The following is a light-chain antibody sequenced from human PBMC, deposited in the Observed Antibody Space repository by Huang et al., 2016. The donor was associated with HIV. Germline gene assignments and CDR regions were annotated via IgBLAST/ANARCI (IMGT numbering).Light chain of an antibody. CDR1: QSIGNN. CDR3: QQYYDWPRT. J-gene: IGKJ1*01. Sequence: DIAMTQSPATLSVSPGERVTLSCRASQSIGNNLAWYQPRLGQPPRLLISDASIRATGIPARFSGSGSGTEFTLTISGLQSEDVAVYHCQQYYDWPRTFGQGTKVGIK. CDR2: DAS. V-gene: IGKV3-15*01.